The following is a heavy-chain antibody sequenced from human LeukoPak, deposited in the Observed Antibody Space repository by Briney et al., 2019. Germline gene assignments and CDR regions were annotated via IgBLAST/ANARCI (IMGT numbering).Heavy chain of an antibody. V-gene: IGHV4-30-2*01. J-gene: IGHJ4*02. CDR3: ARDGNYGDYFDY. D-gene: IGHD4-17*01. CDR2: IYHSGST. CDR1: GGSISSAGYS. Sequence: SETLSLTRAVSGGSISSAGYSWSWIRQPPGKGLEWIGYIYHSGSTYYNPSLKSRVTISVDRSKNQFSLKPSSVTAADTAVYYCARDGNYGDYFDYWGQGTLVTVSS.